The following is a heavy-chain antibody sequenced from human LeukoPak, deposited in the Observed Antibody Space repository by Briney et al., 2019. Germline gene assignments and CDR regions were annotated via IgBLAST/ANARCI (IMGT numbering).Heavy chain of an antibody. J-gene: IGHJ4*02. CDR2: INHSGST. D-gene: IGHD6-6*01. Sequence: RPSETLSLTCAVYGGSFSGYYWSWIRQPPGKGLEWIGEINHSGSTNYNPSLKSRVTISVDTSKNQFSLKLSSVTAADTAVYYCAIPLGAAYSSSSPLTYWGQGTLVTVSS. CDR3: AIPLGAAYSSSSPLTY. V-gene: IGHV4-34*01. CDR1: GGSFSGYY.